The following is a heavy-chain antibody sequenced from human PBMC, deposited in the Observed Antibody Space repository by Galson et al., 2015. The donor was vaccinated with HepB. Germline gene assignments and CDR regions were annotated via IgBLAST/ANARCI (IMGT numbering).Heavy chain of an antibody. V-gene: IGHV3-21*01. Sequence: SLRLSCAASGFNFSDYSMNWVRQAPGKGLEWVSSISSSSTYIYYADSVRGRFTISRDNAKKSLYLQMNSLRVDDTALYYCARGPGLDFDYWGQGTLVTVSS. CDR1: GFNFSDYS. CDR2: ISSSSTYI. CDR3: ARGPGLDFDY. J-gene: IGHJ4*02. D-gene: IGHD5/OR15-5a*01.